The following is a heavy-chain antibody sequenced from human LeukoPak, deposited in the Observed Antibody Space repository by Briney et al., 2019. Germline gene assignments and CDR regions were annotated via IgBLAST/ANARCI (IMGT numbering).Heavy chain of an antibody. CDR3: ARGLGYSYGQYYFDY. CDR1: GYTFTGYY. Sequence: ASVKVSCKASGYTFTGYYVHWVRQAPGQGLEWMGRINPNSGGTNYAQKFQGRVTMTRDTSISTAYMELSRLRSDDTAVYYCARGLGYSYGQYYFDYWGQGTLVTVSS. V-gene: IGHV1-2*06. D-gene: IGHD5-18*01. J-gene: IGHJ4*02. CDR2: INPNSGGT.